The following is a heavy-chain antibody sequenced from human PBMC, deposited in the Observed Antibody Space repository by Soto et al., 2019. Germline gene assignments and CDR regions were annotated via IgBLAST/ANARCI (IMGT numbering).Heavy chain of an antibody. Sequence: QVQLVESGGGVVQPGRSLRLSCAASGFTFSSYAMHWVLQAPGKGLEWVAVISYDGSNKYYADSVKGRFTISRDNSKNTLYLQMNSLRAEDTAVYYCARESYYDFWSGPYYGMDVWGQGTTVTVSS. CDR1: GFTFSSYA. CDR2: ISYDGSNK. V-gene: IGHV3-30-3*01. J-gene: IGHJ6*02. CDR3: ARESYYDFWSGPYYGMDV. D-gene: IGHD3-3*01.